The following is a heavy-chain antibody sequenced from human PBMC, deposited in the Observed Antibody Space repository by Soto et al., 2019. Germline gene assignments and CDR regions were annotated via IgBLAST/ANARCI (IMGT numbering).Heavy chain of an antibody. CDR3: ARDYGSSSWLIFDY. CDR1: GHTFTSYA. CDR2: INAGNGNT. V-gene: IGHV1-3*01. J-gene: IGHJ4*02. Sequence: ASVKVSCKASGHTFTSYAMHWVRQAPGQRLEWMGWINAGNGNTKYSQKFQGRVTITRDTSASTAYMELSSLRSEDTAVYYCARDYGSSSWLIFDYWGQGTLVTVSS. D-gene: IGHD6-13*01.